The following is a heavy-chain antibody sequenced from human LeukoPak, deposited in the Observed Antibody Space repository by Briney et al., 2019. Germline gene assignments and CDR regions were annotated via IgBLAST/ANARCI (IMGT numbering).Heavy chain of an antibody. J-gene: IGHJ4*02. CDR2: INHSGST. CDR1: GGSFSGYY. Sequence: SEXLXLTCAVYGGSFSGYYWSWIRQPPGKGLEWIGEINHSGSTNYNPSLKSRGTISVDTSKNQFSLKLSSVTAADTAVYYCARALDYGGNRPFDYWGQGTLVTVSS. V-gene: IGHV4-34*01. D-gene: IGHD4-23*01. CDR3: ARALDYGGNRPFDY.